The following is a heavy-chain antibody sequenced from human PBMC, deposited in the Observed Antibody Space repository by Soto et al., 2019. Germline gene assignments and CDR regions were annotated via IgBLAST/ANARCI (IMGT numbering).Heavy chain of an antibody. V-gene: IGHV1-69*13. CDR1: GGTFSSYA. D-gene: IGHD3-22*01. CDR2: IIPIFGTA. J-gene: IGHJ4*02. Sequence: ASVKVSCKASGGTFSSYAISWVRQAPGQGLEWMGGIIPIFGTANYAQKFQGRVTITADESTSTAYMELSSLRSEDTAVYYCARGRTDSSGYYYSAYYFDYWGQGTLVTVS. CDR3: ARGRTDSSGYYYSAYYFDY.